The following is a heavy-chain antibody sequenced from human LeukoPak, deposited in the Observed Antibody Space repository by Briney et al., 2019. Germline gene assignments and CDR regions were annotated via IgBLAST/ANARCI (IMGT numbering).Heavy chain of an antibody. J-gene: IGHJ4*02. V-gene: IGHV4-34*01. CDR3: ARGGFYCGGDCYVDY. D-gene: IGHD2-21*02. CDR1: GGSISSYY. Sequence: SETLSLTCTVSGGSISSYYWSWIRQPPGKGLEWIGEINYSGSTNYNPSLKSRVTISVDTSKNQFSLRLSSVTAADTAVYYCARGGFYCGGDCYVDYWGQGTLVTVSS. CDR2: INYSGST.